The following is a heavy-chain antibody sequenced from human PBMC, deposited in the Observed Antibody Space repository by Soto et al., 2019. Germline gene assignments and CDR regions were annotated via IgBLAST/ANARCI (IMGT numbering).Heavy chain of an antibody. J-gene: IGHJ4*02. CDR3: ARVYDSSGYYYERYFDY. V-gene: IGHV1-69*13. Sequence: GASVKVSCKASGGTFSSYAISWVRQAPRQGLEWMGGIIPIFGTANYAQKFQGRVTITADESTSTAYMELSSLRSEDTAVYYCARVYDSSGYYYERYFDYWGQGTLVTVSS. CDR2: IIPIFGTA. CDR1: GGTFSSYA. D-gene: IGHD3-22*01.